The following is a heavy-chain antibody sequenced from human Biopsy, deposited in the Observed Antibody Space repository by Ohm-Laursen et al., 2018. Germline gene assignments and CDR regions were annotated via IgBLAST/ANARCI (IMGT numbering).Heavy chain of an antibody. CDR2: ISHSGST. CDR1: GASISSAAYH. D-gene: IGHD6-13*01. J-gene: IGHJ5*02. Sequence: SQTLSLTCTVSGASISSAAYHCSWLRQLPGKGLEWIGYISHSGSTSYNPSLRSLVTISTDTSTNQFSLKVRSVTAADTAMYYCAGATSGTSLYDPWGQGILVTVSS. V-gene: IGHV4-31*01. CDR3: AGATSGTSLYDP.